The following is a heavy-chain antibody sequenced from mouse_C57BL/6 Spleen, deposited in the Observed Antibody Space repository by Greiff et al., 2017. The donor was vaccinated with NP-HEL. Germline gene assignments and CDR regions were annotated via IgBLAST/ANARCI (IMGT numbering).Heavy chain of an antibody. J-gene: IGHJ4*01. Sequence: VQGVESGAELVRPGASVKLSCKASGYTFTDYYINWVKQRPGQGLEWIARIYPGSGNTYYNEKFKGKATLTAEKSSSTAYMQLSSLTSEDSAVYFCARFRGDYAMDYWGQGTSVTVSS. CDR2: IYPGSGNT. CDR3: ARFRGDYAMDY. CDR1: GYTFTDYY. V-gene: IGHV1-76*01.